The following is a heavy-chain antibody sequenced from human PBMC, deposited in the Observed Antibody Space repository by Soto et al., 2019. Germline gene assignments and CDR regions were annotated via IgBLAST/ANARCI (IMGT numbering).Heavy chain of an antibody. Sequence: EVQLVESGGVVVQPGGSLRLSCAASGFTFDDYTMHWVRQAPGKGLEWVSLISWDGGSTYYADSVKGRFTISRDNSKNSLYLQMNSLRTEDTALYYCAKDINRARYYYDSSGYYRYYYGMDVWGQGTTVTVSS. D-gene: IGHD3-22*01. V-gene: IGHV3-43*01. CDR2: ISWDGGST. J-gene: IGHJ6*02. CDR1: GFTFDDYT. CDR3: AKDINRARYYYDSSGYYRYYYGMDV.